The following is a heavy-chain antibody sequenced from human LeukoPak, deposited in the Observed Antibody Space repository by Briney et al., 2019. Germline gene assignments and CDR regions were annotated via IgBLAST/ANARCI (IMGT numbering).Heavy chain of an antibody. CDR3: ARGLGVSPYYYYGMDV. D-gene: IGHD3-10*01. Sequence: SETLSLTCAVYGGSFSGYYWSWIRQPPGKGLEWIGEINHSGSTNYNPSLKSRVTISVDTPKNQFSLKLSSVTAADTAVYYCARGLGVSPYYYYGMDVWGQGTTVTVSS. V-gene: IGHV4-34*01. CDR1: GGSFSGYY. CDR2: INHSGST. J-gene: IGHJ6*02.